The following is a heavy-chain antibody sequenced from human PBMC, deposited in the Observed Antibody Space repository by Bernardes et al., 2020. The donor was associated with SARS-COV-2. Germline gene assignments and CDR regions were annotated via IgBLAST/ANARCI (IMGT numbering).Heavy chain of an antibody. CDR2: INPNSGGT. D-gene: IGHD3-16*01. V-gene: IGHV1-2*02. CDR3: ARLGGGGYYYYYGMDV. CDR1: GYTFTGYY. J-gene: IGHJ6*02. Sequence: ASVKVSCKASGYTFTGYYMHWVRQAPGQGLEWMGWINPNSGGTNYAQKFQGRVTMTRDTSISTAYMELSRLRSDDTAVYYCARLGGGGYYYYYGMDVWGQGTTVIVSS.